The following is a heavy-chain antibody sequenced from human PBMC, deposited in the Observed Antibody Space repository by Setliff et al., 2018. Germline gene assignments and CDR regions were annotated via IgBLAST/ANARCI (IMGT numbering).Heavy chain of an antibody. CDR1: GFTFSIYA. V-gene: IGHV3-NL1*01. Sequence: GGSLRLSCAASGFTFSIYAMHWVRQAPGKGLEWVSVIYSGGSTYYADSVKGRFTISRDNSKNTLYLQMNSLRAEDTAVYYCASTEYSSSSSYYYYYMDVWGKGTTVTVSS. CDR3: ASTEYSSSSSYYYYYMDV. D-gene: IGHD6-6*01. CDR2: IYSGGST. J-gene: IGHJ6*03.